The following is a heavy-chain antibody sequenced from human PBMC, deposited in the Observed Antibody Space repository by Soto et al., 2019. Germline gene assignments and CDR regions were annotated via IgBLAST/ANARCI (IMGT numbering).Heavy chain of an antibody. V-gene: IGHV3-30*18. CDR1: GFTFSSYG. J-gene: IGHJ4*02. CDR2: ISYDGSNK. CDR3: AKGIGWLVDWYYFDY. D-gene: IGHD6-19*01. Sequence: GGSLRLSCAASGFTFSSYGMHWVRQAPGKGLEWVAVISYDGSNKYYADSVKGRFTISRDNSKNTLYLQMNSLRAEDTAVYYCAKGIGWLVDWYYFDYWGQGTLVTVSS.